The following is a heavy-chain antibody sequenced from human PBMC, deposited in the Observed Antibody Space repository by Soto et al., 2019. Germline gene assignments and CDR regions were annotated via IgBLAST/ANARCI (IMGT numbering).Heavy chain of an antibody. CDR1: GYTFTSYG. J-gene: IGHJ4*02. CDR3: ARGKHLGEVSLSRGPLDY. CDR2: ISAYNGNT. D-gene: IGHD3-16*02. Sequence: GASVKVSCKASGYTFTSYGISWVRQAPGQGLEWMGWISAYNGNTNYAQKLQGRVTMTTDTSTGTAYMELRSLRSDDTAVYYCARGKHLGEVSLSRGPLDYWGQGTLVTVSS. V-gene: IGHV1-18*01.